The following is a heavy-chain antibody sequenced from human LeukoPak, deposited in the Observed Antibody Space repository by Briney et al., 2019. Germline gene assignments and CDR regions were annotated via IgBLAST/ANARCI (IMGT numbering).Heavy chain of an antibody. Sequence: GGSLRLSCAASGFTFSSYWMHWVRQAPGKGLVWVSRINSDGSSTSYADSVKGRFTISRDNAKNTLYLQMNSLRAEDTAVYYCATISGSYYDHNAFDIWGQGTMVTVSS. CDR1: GFTFSSYW. CDR2: INSDGSST. CDR3: ATISGSYYDHNAFDI. V-gene: IGHV3-74*01. D-gene: IGHD1-26*01. J-gene: IGHJ3*02.